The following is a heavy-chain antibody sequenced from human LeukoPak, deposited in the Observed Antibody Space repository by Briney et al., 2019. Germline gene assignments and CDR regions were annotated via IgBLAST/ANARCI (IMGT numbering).Heavy chain of an antibody. V-gene: IGHV4-4*07. CDR1: GGPFSSYY. Sequence: PSETLSLTCTVSGGPFSSYYWSWIRQPAGKGLEWIGHIYTSGSTNYNPSLKSRVTMSVDTSKNQFSLKLSSVTAADTAVYYCARDRGAGYCSSTSCFFDYWGQGTLVTVSS. J-gene: IGHJ4*02. D-gene: IGHD2-2*01. CDR2: IYTSGST. CDR3: ARDRGAGYCSSTSCFFDY.